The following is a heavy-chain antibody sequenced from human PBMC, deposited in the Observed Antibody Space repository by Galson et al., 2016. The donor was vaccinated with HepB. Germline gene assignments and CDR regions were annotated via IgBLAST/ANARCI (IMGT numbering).Heavy chain of an antibody. CDR1: GGSSTSGNFY. J-gene: IGHJ3*01. V-gene: IGHV4-30-4*01. Sequence: TLSLTCNVSGGSSTSGNFYWSWIRQPPGKGLEWIGYIYSSGNTYYNPSLTGRSAVSMDTSKTQFSLKLSSVTAADTAIYYCARGPPQGGGGGTCYLGAFDRWGRGALVTVSS. D-gene: IGHD2-21*01. CDR2: IYSSGNT. CDR3: ARGPPQGGGGGTCYLGAFDR.